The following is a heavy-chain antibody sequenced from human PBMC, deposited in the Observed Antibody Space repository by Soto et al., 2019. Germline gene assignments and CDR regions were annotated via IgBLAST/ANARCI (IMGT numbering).Heavy chain of an antibody. CDR2: IYYSGST. J-gene: IGHJ6*02. V-gene: IGHV4-31*03. Sequence: QVQLQESGPGLVKPSQTLSLTCTVSGGSISSGGYYWSWIRQHPGKGLEWIGYIYYSGSTYYNPSLTSRVTISVDPSKNQFSLKLSSVTAADTAVYYCARGGRRSPGMDVWGQGTTVTVSS. CDR1: GGSISSGGYY. CDR3: ARGGRRSPGMDV.